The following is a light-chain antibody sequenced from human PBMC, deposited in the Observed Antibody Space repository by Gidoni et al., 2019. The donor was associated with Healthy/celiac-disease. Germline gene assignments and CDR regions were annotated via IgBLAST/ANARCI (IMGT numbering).Light chain of an antibody. J-gene: IGKJ4*01. CDR2: DAS. CDR1: QDISNY. CDR3: QQYDNRELT. Sequence: IQMTHSPSSLSASVGARVTITCQASQDISNYLHWYQQKPGKAPKLLIYDASNLETGVPSRFSGSGSGTDVTFTISSLQPEDIATYYCQQYDNRELTFGGGTKVEIK. V-gene: IGKV1-33*01.